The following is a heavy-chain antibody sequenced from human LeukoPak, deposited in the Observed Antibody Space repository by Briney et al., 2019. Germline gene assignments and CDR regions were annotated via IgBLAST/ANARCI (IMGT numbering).Heavy chain of an antibody. V-gene: IGHV4-4*02. CDR3: ARAAAVAGAGF. D-gene: IGHD6-19*01. J-gene: IGHJ4*02. CDR2: IYHSGST. Sequence: SETLSLTCAVSGGSISSSNWWSWVRQPPGKGLEWIGEIYHSGSTNYNPSLKSQVTISVDTSKNQFSLKLSSVTAADTAVYYCARAAAVAGAGFWGQGTLVTVSS. CDR1: GGSISSSNW.